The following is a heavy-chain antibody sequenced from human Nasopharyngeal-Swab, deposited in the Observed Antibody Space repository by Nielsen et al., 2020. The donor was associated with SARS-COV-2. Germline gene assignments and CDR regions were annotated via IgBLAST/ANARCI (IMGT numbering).Heavy chain of an antibody. D-gene: IGHD2-2*01. J-gene: IGHJ6*03. CDR2: INHSGST. V-gene: IGHV4-34*01. Sequence: WIRQPPGKGLEWIGEINHSGSTNYNPSLKSRVTISVDTSKNQFSLKLSSVTAADTAVYYCARADIVVVPAAPIYYMDVWGKGTTVIVSS. CDR3: ARADIVVVPAAPIYYMDV.